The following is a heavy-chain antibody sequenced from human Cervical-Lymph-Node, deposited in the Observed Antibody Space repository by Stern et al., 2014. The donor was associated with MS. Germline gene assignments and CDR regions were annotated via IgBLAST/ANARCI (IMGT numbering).Heavy chain of an antibody. D-gene: IGHD3-10*01. Sequence: QVQLGQSGAEVKKPGSSVRVSCKASGGTFSNYVINWVRQAPGQGLEWLGGFIPIFGKAKYVQKFQGRAPITADESTNTAYMEMSSLRSEDTAVYYCASPPEAAAFGAEHFQHWGQGTLVTVSS. J-gene: IGHJ1*01. CDR2: FIPIFGKA. CDR3: ASPPEAAAFGAEHFQH. V-gene: IGHV1-69*01. CDR1: GGTFSNYV.